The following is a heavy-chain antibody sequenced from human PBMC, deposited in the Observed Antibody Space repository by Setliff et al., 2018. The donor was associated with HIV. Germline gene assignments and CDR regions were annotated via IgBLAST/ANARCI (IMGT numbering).Heavy chain of an antibody. Sequence: PSEILSLTCAVSGFSINSGYSWDWIRQSPGKGLEWIGALYNSGSTYYNPSLKSRVTISVDTSKNHFSLKLTSVTAADTAVYYCARGLIAATGTWFDPWGQGTLVTVS. CDR3: ARGLIAATGTWFDP. CDR1: GFSINSGYS. J-gene: IGHJ5*02. D-gene: IGHD6-13*01. V-gene: IGHV4-38-2*01. CDR2: LYNSGST.